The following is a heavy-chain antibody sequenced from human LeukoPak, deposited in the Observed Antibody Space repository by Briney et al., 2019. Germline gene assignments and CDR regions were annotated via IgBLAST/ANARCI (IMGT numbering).Heavy chain of an antibody. V-gene: IGHV3-33*01. Sequence: GRSLRLSCAASGFTFSSYGMHWVRQAPAKGLEWVAGIWFDGSNKYYADSVKGRFTISRDNSKNTLYLQMNSLRAEDTAVYYCARDRDWGCSYCSYWGQGTLVTVSS. CDR3: ARDRDWGCSYCSY. J-gene: IGHJ4*02. D-gene: IGHD7-27*01. CDR2: IWFDGSNK. CDR1: GFTFSSYG.